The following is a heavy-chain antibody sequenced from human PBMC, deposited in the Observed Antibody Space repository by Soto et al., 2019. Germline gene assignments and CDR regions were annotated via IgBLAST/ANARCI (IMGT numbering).Heavy chain of an antibody. CDR1: GYTFTSYW. Sequence: GESLKISCQGSGYTFTSYWITWVRQLPGKGLEWMGRIDPTDSSTKYSPSFQGHVTISADNSVSTVYLQWSSLKASDTAMYYCARRAFLPEGYSPNYFDYWGQGTLVTVSS. V-gene: IGHV5-10-1*01. CDR2: IDPTDSST. J-gene: IGHJ4*02. D-gene: IGHD3-22*01. CDR3: ARRAFLPEGYSPNYFDY.